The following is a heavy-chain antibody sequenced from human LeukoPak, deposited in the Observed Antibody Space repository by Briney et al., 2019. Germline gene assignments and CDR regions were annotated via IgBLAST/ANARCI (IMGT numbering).Heavy chain of an antibody. CDR3: AKGGTVIARLIAAD. CDR1: GFTFSTYA. D-gene: IGHD6-6*01. V-gene: IGHV3-23*01. CDR2: FSGSFSST. J-gene: IGHJ4*02. Sequence: GGSLRLSCAASGFTFSTYAMTWVRQAPGKGLEWVSSFSGSFSSTYYADSVKGRFTISRDNSENTLYLQMNSLRAEDTAVYYCAKGGTVIARLIAADWSQGTLVTVSS.